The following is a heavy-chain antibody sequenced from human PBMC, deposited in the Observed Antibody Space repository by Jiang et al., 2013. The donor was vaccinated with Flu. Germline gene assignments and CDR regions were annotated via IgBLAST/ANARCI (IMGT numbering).Heavy chain of an antibody. J-gene: IGHJ4*02. CDR1: GGSISSGNW. CDR2: INPSGYT. Sequence: VQLVESGPGLVKPSGTLSLTCAVSGGSISSGNWWTWVRQFPGKGLEWIGEINPSGYTNYNPSRKSRVTMSVDKSKNQFSLRLNSVTAADTAVYYCARETRGGTGAGRFDSWGQGSLVIVSS. D-gene: IGHD3/OR15-3a*01. CDR3: ARETRGGTGAGRFDS. V-gene: IGHV4-4*02.